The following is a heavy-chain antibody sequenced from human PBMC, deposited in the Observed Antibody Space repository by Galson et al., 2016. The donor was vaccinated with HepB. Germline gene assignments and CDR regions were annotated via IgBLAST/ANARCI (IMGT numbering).Heavy chain of an antibody. D-gene: IGHD5-12*01. CDR2: IYYSVST. V-gene: IGHV4-61*03. CDR3: ARDLAVNTVASYGMDV. J-gene: IGHJ6*02. CDR1: GASVSSGSYY. Sequence: LSLTCSVSGASVSSGSYYWSWIRQSPGKGLEWIGYIYYSVSTNYNPSLKSRVTISIDTSKNHFPLNLSPVTAADTAVYYCARDLAVNTVASYGMDVWGQGTSVIVSS.